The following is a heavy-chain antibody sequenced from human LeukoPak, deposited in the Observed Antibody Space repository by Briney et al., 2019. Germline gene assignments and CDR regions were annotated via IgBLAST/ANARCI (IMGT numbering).Heavy chain of an antibody. Sequence: PGGSLRLSCAASVFTFNSDSVHWVRQAPGKGLEWVAVISYDGSNKYYADSVKGRFTISRDNSKNTLYLQMNSLKTEDTDVYLCARVSSLGAYQYTIEYWGPGTLVTVSS. J-gene: IGHJ4*02. CDR2: ISYDGSNK. D-gene: IGHD4-17*01. CDR3: ARVSSLGAYQYTIEY. V-gene: IGHV3-30*04. CDR1: VFTFNSDS.